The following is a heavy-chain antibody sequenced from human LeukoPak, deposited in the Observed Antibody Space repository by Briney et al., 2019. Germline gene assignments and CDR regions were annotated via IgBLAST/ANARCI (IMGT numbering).Heavy chain of an antibody. V-gene: IGHV3-74*01. Sequence: GGSLRLSCAASGFTFSSYWMHWVRHAPGKGLVWVSRINSDGSSTSYADSVKGRFTISRDNAKNTLYLQMNSLRAEDTAVYYCARAQRYSSSWYYFDYWGQGTLVTVSS. J-gene: IGHJ4*02. CDR2: INSDGSST. CDR3: ARAQRYSSSWYYFDY. D-gene: IGHD6-13*01. CDR1: GFTFSSYW.